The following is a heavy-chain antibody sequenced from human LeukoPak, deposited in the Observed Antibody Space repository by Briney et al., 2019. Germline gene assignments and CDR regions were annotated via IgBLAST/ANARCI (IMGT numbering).Heavy chain of an antibody. V-gene: IGHV1-2*02. CDR2: MNPTSGGT. Sequence: GASVKVSCKASGYTFTGYYIHWVRRAPGQGLEWMGWMNPTSGGTNYAEKFQGRVTMTRDTSIITAYMELSSLRSDDTAVYYCVREGYHRPAWFDPWGQGTLVTVSS. J-gene: IGHJ5*02. D-gene: IGHD5-18*01. CDR1: GYTFTGYY. CDR3: VREGYHRPAWFDP.